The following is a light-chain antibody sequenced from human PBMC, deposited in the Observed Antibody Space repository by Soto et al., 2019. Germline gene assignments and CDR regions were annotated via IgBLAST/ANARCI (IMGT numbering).Light chain of an antibody. CDR1: QSVSSSY. CDR2: GAS. V-gene: IGKV3-20*01. J-gene: IGKJ1*01. Sequence: EIVLTQSPGTLSLSPGERATLSCRASQSVSSSYLAWYQQEPGQAPRLLIYGASSRATGIPDRFGGSGSGTDFTLTISRLEPEDFAVYYCQKYGSSPWTFGQGTKVEIK. CDR3: QKYGSSPWT.